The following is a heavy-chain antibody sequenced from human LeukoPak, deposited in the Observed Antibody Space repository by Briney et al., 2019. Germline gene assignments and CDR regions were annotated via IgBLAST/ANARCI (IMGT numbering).Heavy chain of an antibody. CDR1: GYTFTGYY. CDR2: INPNSGGT. J-gene: IGHJ4*02. D-gene: IGHD5-24*01. CDR3: ASRDGYNLYYFDY. Sequence: ASVKVSCKASGYTFTGYYMHWVRQAPGQGLEWMGWINPNSGGTNYAQKFQGRVTMTRDTSISTAYMELSSLRSEDTAVYYCASRDGYNLYYFDYWGQGTLVTVSS. V-gene: IGHV1-2*02.